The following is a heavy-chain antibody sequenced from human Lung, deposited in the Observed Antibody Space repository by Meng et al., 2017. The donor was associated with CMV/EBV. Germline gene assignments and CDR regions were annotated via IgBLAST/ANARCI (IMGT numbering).Heavy chain of an antibody. CDR3: ARESGPMGGNYYYGLDG. J-gene: IGHJ6*02. D-gene: IGHD3-3*01. CDR2: ISGSGDTT. Sequence: SCAASGFRFSSYEINWVRQTPGKGLEWVSYISGSGDTTNYADSVKGRFTISRDNAKNSLYLQMNSLRTEDTAVYYCARESGPMGGNYYYGLDGWGQGXTVTVSS. V-gene: IGHV3-48*03. CDR1: GFRFSSYE.